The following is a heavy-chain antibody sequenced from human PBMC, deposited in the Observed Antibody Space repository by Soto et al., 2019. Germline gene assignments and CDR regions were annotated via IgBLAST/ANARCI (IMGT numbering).Heavy chain of an antibody. CDR2: ISWNSGSI. D-gene: IGHD6-13*01. J-gene: IGHJ4*02. CDR1: GFTFDDYA. V-gene: IGHV3-9*01. Sequence: EVQLVESGGGLVQPGRSLRLSCAASGFTFDDYAMHWVRQAPGKGLEWVSGISWNSGSIGYADSVKGRFTISRDNAKNSCNMKRKRLRVEDTPLFYCAKDIQMGWGGGIPAAGMGGWGQGTLVTVSS. CDR3: AKDIQMGWGGGIPAAGMGG.